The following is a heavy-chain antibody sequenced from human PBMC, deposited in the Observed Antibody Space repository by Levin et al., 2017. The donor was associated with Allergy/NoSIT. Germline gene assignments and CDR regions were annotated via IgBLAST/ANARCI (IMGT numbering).Heavy chain of an antibody. Sequence: GSLRLSCAVYGGSFSGYYWSWIRQPPGKGLEWIGEINHSGSTNYNPSLKSRVTISVDTSKNQFSLKLSSVTAADTAVYYCARGVLRSLQWLRLGFDPWGQGTLVTVSS. CDR3: ARGVLRSLQWLRLGFDP. J-gene: IGHJ5*02. D-gene: IGHD5-12*01. V-gene: IGHV4-34*01. CDR2: INHSGST. CDR1: GGSFSGYY.